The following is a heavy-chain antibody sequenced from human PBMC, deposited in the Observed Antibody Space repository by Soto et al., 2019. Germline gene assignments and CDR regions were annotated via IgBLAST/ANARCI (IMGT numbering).Heavy chain of an antibody. CDR3: ARPEGYGSGSYYFDS. V-gene: IGHV1-46*01. J-gene: IGHJ4*02. Sequence: QVQLVQSGAEVKKPGASVKVSCKASGYPFTTYHLHWVRQAPGQGLEWMGIVYVTGTGTRSAQKFQGRLIMTRDRSTSTVYMELSSLRSEDTAVYYCARPEGYGSGSYYFDSWGQGTLVTVSS. D-gene: IGHD3-10*01. CDR2: VYVTGTGT. CDR1: GYPFTTYH.